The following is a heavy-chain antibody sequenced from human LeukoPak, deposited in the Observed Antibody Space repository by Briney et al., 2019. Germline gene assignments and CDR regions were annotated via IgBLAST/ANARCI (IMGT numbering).Heavy chain of an antibody. CDR1: GGSISSSSYY. CDR3: ARENAGVYYDILTGYYRAARPYNWFDP. V-gene: IGHV4-39*07. CDR2: IYYSGST. Sequence: SETLSLTCTVSGGSISSSSYYWGWIRQPPGKGLEWIGSIYYSGSTYYNPSLKSRVTISVDTSKNQFSLKLSSVTAADTAVCYCARENAGVYYDILTGYYRAARPYNWFDPWGQGTLVTVSS. D-gene: IGHD3-9*01. J-gene: IGHJ5*02.